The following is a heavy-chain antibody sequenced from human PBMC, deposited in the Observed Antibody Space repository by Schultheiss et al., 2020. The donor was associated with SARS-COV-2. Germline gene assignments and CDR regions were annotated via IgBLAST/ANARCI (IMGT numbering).Heavy chain of an antibody. D-gene: IGHD3-22*01. CDR1: GFTFSSYG. Sequence: GGSLRLSCAASGFTFSSYGMHWVRQAPGKGLEWVAVIWYDGSNKYYADSVKGRFTISRDNAKNTLYLQMNSLRAEDTAVYYCAKDVYYDSSGHFDYWGQGTLVTVSS. V-gene: IGHV3-33*03. CDR3: AKDVYYDSSGHFDY. CDR2: IWYDGSNK. J-gene: IGHJ4*02.